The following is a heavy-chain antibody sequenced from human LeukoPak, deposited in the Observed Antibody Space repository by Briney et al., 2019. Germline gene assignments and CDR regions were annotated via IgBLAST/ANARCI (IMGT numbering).Heavy chain of an antibody. Sequence: PGGSLRLSCAASGFTFSSYSMNWVRQAPGKGLEWVSYISSSSSTIYYADSVKGRLTISRDNAKNSLYLQMNSLRAEDTAVYYCARTQSYAYFDYWGQGTLVTVSS. J-gene: IGHJ4*02. V-gene: IGHV3-48*01. D-gene: IGHD3-16*01. CDR3: ARTQSYAYFDY. CDR1: GFTFSSYS. CDR2: ISSSSSTI.